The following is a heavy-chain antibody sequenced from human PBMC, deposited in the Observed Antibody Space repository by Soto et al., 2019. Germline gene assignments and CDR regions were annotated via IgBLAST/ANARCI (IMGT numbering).Heavy chain of an antibody. V-gene: IGHV1-18*01. CDR2: ISAYNDNT. CDR1: GYTFTNYG. Sequence: QIQLVQSGAEVKKAGASVKVSCKASGYTFTNYGISWVRQALGQGLEWMGWISAYNDNTNHAQKFQGRVTLPTDTSTRTAYMELRSLTSADTAVYYCAREGYYYGSGSYSPPRYYGMDVWGQGTTVTVFS. CDR3: AREGYYYGSGSYSPPRYYGMDV. D-gene: IGHD3-10*01. J-gene: IGHJ6*02.